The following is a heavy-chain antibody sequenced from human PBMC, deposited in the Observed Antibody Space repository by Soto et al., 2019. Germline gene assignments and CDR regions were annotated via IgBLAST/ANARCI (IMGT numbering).Heavy chain of an antibody. CDR2: ISASSSSI. D-gene: IGHD1-20*01. J-gene: IGHJ3*02. CDR3: VRDAYNRDAFDI. CDR1: GFNFITFS. Sequence: DVQLVESGVGLVKPGGSLRLSCAASGFNFITFSMNWVRQAPGKGLEWVSSISASSSSIYYAESVKGRFTVSRDNAKNSLYLQMNSLTAEDTALYYCVRDAYNRDAFDIWGQWTTVTVSS. V-gene: IGHV3-21*01.